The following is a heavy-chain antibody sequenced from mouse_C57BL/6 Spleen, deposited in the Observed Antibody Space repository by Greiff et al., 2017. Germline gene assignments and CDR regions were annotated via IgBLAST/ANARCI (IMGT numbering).Heavy chain of an antibody. CDR3: ARGDGYSYFDY. D-gene: IGHD2-3*01. V-gene: IGHV1-52*01. CDR2: IDPSDSET. J-gene: IGHJ2*01. CDR1: GYTFTSYW. Sequence: QVQLQQPGAELVRPGSSVKLSCKASGYTFTSYWMHWVKQRPIQGLEWIGNIDPSDSETHYNQKFKDKATLTVDKSSSTAYMQLKSLTSEDSAVYYCARGDGYSYFDYWGQGTTLTVSS.